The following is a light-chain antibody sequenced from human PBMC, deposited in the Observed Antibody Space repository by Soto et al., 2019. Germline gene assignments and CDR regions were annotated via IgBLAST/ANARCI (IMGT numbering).Light chain of an antibody. Sequence: QSALTQPPSVSGSPGQSVTISCTGTSSDVGSYNRVSWYQQPPGTAPKLMIYEVSNRPSGVPDRFSGSKSGNTASLTISGLQAEVEADYYCNSYTSSSNYGFGTGTKFTLL. J-gene: IGLJ1*01. CDR1: SSDVGSYNR. CDR3: NSYTSSSNYG. V-gene: IGLV2-18*02. CDR2: EVS.